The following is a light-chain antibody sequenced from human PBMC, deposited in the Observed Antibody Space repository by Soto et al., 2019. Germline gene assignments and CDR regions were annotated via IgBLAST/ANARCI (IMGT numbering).Light chain of an antibody. CDR1: SSDIGIYNY. CDR3: CSYAGRYTKV. Sequence: QSALTQSRSVSGSPGQSVTISCSGSSSDIGIYNYVSWYQHHPGKVPKVLIYDVNKRPSGVPDRFSGSKSGNTASLTISGLQADDEADYYCCSYAGRYTKVFGGGTKLTVL. CDR2: DVN. J-gene: IGLJ2*01. V-gene: IGLV2-11*01.